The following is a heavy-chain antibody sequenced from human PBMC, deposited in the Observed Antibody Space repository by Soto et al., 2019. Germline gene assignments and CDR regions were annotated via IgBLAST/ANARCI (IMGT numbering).Heavy chain of an antibody. Sequence: EVQLVESGGGLVQPGGSLRLSCAASGFTFSSYWMHWVRQAPGKGLVWVSRINSDGSSTSYADSVKGRFTISRDNAKNTLYLQMNRLRAEDTAVYYCAVAVAGPTAIGYWCQGTLVTVSS. CDR1: GFTFSSYW. CDR2: INSDGSST. V-gene: IGHV3-74*01. D-gene: IGHD6-19*01. J-gene: IGHJ4*02. CDR3: AVAVAGPTAIGY.